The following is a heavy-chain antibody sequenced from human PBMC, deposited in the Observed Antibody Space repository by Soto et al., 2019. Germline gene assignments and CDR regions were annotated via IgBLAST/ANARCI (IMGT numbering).Heavy chain of an antibody. CDR1: GYSFTSYW. D-gene: IGHD3-3*01. V-gene: IGHV5-51*01. CDR2: IYPGDSDT. J-gene: IGHJ3*02. CDR3: ARSLSRHYDFSRGGAFDI. Sequence: GESLKISCKGSGYSFTSYWIGWVRQMPGKGLEWMGIIYPGDSDTRYSPSFQGQVTISADKSISTAYLQWSSLKASDTAMYYCARSLSRHYDFSRGGAFDIWGQGTMVTVSS.